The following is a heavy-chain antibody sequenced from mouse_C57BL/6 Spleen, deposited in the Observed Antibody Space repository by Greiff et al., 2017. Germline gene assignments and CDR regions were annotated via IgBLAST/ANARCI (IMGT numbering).Heavy chain of an antibody. D-gene: IGHD1-1*01. J-gene: IGHJ4*01. V-gene: IGHV1-7*01. CDR2: INPSSGYT. Sequence: VQLQQSGAELAKPGASVKLSCKASGYTFTSYWMHWVKQRPGQGLEWIGYINPSSGYTKYNQKFKGKATLTADKSSSTAYMQLSSLTYEDAAVEYCARGISRCGYARDYWGQGTSVTVSS. CDR1: GYTFTSYW. CDR3: ARGISRCGYARDY.